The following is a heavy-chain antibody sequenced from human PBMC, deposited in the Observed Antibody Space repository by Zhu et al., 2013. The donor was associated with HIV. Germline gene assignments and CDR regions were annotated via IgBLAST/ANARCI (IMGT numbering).Heavy chain of an antibody. V-gene: IGHV1-18*01. CDR1: GYAFTTYG. CDR2: ISTYNDET. Sequence: QVQLVQSGAEVRKPGASVQVSCKASGYAFTTYGITWVRQAPGQGLEWMGWISTYNDETNYAEELQDRITMTTDTSTNTAYMELRSLRSDDTAVYYCARDKRQQLVFGPDYWGQGNPGHRLL. CDR3: ARDKRQQLVFGPDY. J-gene: IGHJ4*02. D-gene: IGHD6-13*01.